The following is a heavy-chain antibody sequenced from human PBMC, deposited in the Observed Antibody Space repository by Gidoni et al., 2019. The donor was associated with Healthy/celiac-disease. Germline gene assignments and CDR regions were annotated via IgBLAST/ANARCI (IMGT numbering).Heavy chain of an antibody. J-gene: IGHJ4*02. V-gene: IGHV4-61*02. CDR2: IYTSGST. CDR1: GGSISSGSYY. Sequence: QVQLQESGPGLVKPSQTLSLTCTVSGGSISSGSYYWSWIRQPAGKGLEWIGRIYTSGSTTYNPSLKSRVTISVDTSKNQFSLKLSSVTAADTAVYYCASEGYCSGGSCDYWGQGTLVTVSS. D-gene: IGHD2-15*01. CDR3: ASEGYCSGGSCDY.